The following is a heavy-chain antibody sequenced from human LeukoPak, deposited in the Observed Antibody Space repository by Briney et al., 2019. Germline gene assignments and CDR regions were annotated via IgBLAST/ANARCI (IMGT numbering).Heavy chain of an antibody. Sequence: GGSLRLSCTVSGFTFSNYAMSWVRQAPGKGLEWASSISERGDYTYYADSVKGRFTISRDTSKNTLYLQMNSLRAEDTAVYYCAKDQVPDTYFDYWGQGTLVTVSS. CDR1: GFTFSNYA. CDR2: ISERGDYT. CDR3: AKDQVPDTYFDY. D-gene: IGHD3-22*01. V-gene: IGHV3-23*01. J-gene: IGHJ4*02.